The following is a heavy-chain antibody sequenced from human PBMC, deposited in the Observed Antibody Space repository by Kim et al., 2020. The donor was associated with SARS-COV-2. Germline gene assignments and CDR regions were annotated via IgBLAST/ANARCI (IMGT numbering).Heavy chain of an antibody. CDR3: AKSTAYGSGSYPYYFDY. D-gene: IGHD3-10*01. V-gene: IGHV3-30*18. Sequence: GGSLRLSCAASGFTFSSYGMHWVRQAPGKGLEWVAVISYDGSNKYYADSVKGRFTISRDNSKNTLYLQMNSLRAEDTAVYYCAKSTAYGSGSYPYYFDY. CDR1: GFTFSSYG. CDR2: ISYDGSNK. J-gene: IGHJ4*01.